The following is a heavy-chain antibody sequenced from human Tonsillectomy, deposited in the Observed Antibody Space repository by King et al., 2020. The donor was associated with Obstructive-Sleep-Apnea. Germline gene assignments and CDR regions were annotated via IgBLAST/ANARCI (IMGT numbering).Heavy chain of an antibody. Sequence: EGQLVQSGGGLVQPGRSLRLSCAASGFTFDDYAMHWVRQAPGKGLEWVSGISWNSGSIGYADSVKGRFTISRDNAKNSLYLQMNSLRAEDTALYYCAKGGNIAVAGTVDYWGQGTLVTVSS. CDR3: AKGGNIAVAGTVDY. D-gene: IGHD6-19*01. CDR1: GFTFDDYA. J-gene: IGHJ4*02. V-gene: IGHV3-9*01. CDR2: ISWNSGSI.